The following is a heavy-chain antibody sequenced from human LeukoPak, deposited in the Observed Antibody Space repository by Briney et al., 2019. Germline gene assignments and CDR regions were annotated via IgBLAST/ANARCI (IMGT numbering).Heavy chain of an antibody. D-gene: IGHD3-9*01. CDR2: ISYDGSNK. CDR1: GFTFSSYA. V-gene: IGHV3-30*04. J-gene: IGHJ4*02. CDR3: AKDYTYYDILTGYLF. Sequence: GGSLRLSCAASGFTFSSYATHWVRQAPGKGLEWVAVISYDGSNKYYADSVKGRFTISRDNSKNTLYLQMNSLRAEDTAVYYCAKDYTYYDILTGYLFWGQGTLVTVSS.